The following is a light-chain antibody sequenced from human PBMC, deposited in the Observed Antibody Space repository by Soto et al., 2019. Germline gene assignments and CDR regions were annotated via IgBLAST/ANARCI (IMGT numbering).Light chain of an antibody. Sequence: EIVMTQSPATLSVSPGERATLSCRASQSVSSNLAWYQQKPGQAPRLLIYGASTRATGIPARFSGSGSGTEFTLTISSLQSEDFAVYYCQQLSNWPITFGQGTRLEIK. J-gene: IGKJ5*01. V-gene: IGKV3-15*01. CDR2: GAS. CDR1: QSVSSN. CDR3: QQLSNWPIT.